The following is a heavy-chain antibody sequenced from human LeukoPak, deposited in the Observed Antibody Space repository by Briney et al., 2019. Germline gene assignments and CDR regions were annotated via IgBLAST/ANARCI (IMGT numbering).Heavy chain of an antibody. V-gene: IGHV4-59*08. CDR2: IYYSGST. Sequence: SETLSLTCTVSGGSISGYHWSWIRQPPGKGLEWIGYIYYSGSTNYNPSLKSRVTISVDTSKNRFSLKLSSVTAADTAVYYCARLGWDMITFGGVIGFDAFDIWGQGTMVTVSS. D-gene: IGHD3-16*02. CDR3: ARLGWDMITFGGVIGFDAFDI. J-gene: IGHJ3*02. CDR1: GGSISGYH.